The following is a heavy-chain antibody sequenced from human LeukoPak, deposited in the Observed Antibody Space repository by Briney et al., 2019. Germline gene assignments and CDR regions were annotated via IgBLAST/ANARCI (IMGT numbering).Heavy chain of an antibody. V-gene: IGHV4-61*01. D-gene: IGHD1-26*01. Sequence: SETLSLTCTVSGGSVSSGSYYWSWIRQPPGTGLEWIGYIYYSGSTNYNPSLKSRVTISVDTSKNQFSLKLSAVTAADTAVYYCARDPSGVEATPPVWGQGTMVTVSS. CDR1: GGSVSSGSYY. J-gene: IGHJ3*01. CDR3: ARDPSGVEATPPV. CDR2: IYYSGST.